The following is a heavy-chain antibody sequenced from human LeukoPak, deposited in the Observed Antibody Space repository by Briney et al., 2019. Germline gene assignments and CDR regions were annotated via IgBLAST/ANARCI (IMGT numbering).Heavy chain of an antibody. Sequence: ASVKVSCKASGGTFSSYAISWVRQAPGQGLEWMGGIIPIFGTANYAQKFQGRVTITADESTSTAYMELSSLRSEDTAVYYCARGGIAVAGPFDYWGQGTLVTVSS. D-gene: IGHD6-19*01. V-gene: IGHV1-69*13. CDR1: GGTFSSYA. J-gene: IGHJ4*02. CDR3: ARGGIAVAGPFDY. CDR2: IIPIFGTA.